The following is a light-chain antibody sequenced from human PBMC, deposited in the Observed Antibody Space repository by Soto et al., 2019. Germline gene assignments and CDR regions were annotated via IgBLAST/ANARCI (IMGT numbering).Light chain of an antibody. CDR3: QQYDM. CDR1: RSDSTW. V-gene: IGKV1-5*03. Sequence: DIQMTQFPSTQSPSVVDTVTITCRASRSDSTWLPWYQQIPGGAPKLLIYKASILESGVPSRCSGSGSGTEFTLTITSLQPEDFATYYCQQYDMFGPGTRLEIK. CDR2: KAS. J-gene: IGKJ5*01.